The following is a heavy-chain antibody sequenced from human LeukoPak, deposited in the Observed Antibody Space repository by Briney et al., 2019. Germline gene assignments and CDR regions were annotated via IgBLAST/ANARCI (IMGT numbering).Heavy chain of an antibody. D-gene: IGHD3-10*01. Sequence: GWSLRLSCAASLFIFSESYMHWLRQPSGKGLEWVGRIRSKAKNYATEYAASVKGRFIISRDDSQNTAYLQMNSLKTEDTAVYYCTTIGSGNYYRDYWGQGTLVTVPS. CDR2: IRSKAKNYAT. CDR3: TTIGSGNYYRDY. CDR1: LFIFSESY. J-gene: IGHJ4*02. V-gene: IGHV3-73*01.